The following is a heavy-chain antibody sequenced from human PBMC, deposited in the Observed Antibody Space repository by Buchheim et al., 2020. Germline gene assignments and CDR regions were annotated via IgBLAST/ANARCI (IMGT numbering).Heavy chain of an antibody. V-gene: IGHV3-7*01. CDR2: IKQDGSEK. CDR1: GFTFSFYW. J-gene: IGHJ6*03. CDR3: ARRLSDTAMVNFYYYYYYMDV. D-gene: IGHD5-18*01. Sequence: EVQLVESGGGLVQPGGSLRLSCAASGFTFSFYWMSWVRQAPGKGLEWVATIKQDGSEKYYVDSVKGRFTISRDNAKNSLYLQMNSLRAEDTAVYYCARRLSDTAMVNFYYYYYYMDVWGKGTT.